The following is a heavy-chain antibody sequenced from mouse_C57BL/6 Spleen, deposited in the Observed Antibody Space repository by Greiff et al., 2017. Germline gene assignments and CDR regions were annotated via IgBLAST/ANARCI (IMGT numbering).Heavy chain of an antibody. CDR1: GYAFTNYL. CDR2: INPGSGGT. V-gene: IGHV1-54*01. CDR3: ARRWDYYAMDY. D-gene: IGHD4-1*01. J-gene: IGHJ4*01. Sequence: QVQLKESGAELVRPGTSVKVSCKASGYAFTNYLIEWVKQRPGQGLEWIGVINPGSGGTNYNEKFKGKATLTADKTSSTAYMQLSSLTSEDSAVYFCARRWDYYAMDYWGQGTSVTVSS.